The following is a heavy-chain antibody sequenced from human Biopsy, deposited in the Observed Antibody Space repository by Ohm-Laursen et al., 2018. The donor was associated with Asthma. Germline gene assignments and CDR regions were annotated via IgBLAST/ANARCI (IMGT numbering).Heavy chain of an antibody. CDR2: INGKSNSI. J-gene: IGHJ4*02. CDR1: GFTFSDYY. V-gene: IGHV3-11*01. Sequence: SLRLSCAASGFTFSDYYMGWIRQAPGKGLEWISYINGKSNSIEYADSVKGRFTIPRDNAKNSLYLQMNSLRAEDTAVYYCARDSYSSGLYDDFESWGQGTLVTVSS. CDR3: ARDSYSSGLYDDFES. D-gene: IGHD6-19*01.